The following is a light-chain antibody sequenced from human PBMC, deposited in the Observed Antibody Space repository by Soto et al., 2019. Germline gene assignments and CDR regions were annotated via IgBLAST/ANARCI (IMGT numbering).Light chain of an antibody. CDR3: CSYTTIGTLV. Sequence: QSALTQPASVSGSPGQSITIFCTGRSSDVGAYNYVSWYQQHPGKAPKLMLSDVSDRPSGISNRFSGSKSGNTASLTISGLQSEDEADYYCCSYTTIGTLVFGTGTKVTVL. CDR1: SSDVGAYNY. J-gene: IGLJ1*01. CDR2: DVS. V-gene: IGLV2-14*03.